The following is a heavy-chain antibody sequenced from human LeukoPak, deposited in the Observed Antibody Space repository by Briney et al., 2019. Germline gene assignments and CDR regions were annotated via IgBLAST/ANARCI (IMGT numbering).Heavy chain of an antibody. V-gene: IGHV1-18*01. CDR1: GYTFTSYG. J-gene: IGHJ3*02. D-gene: IGHD3-9*01. CDR2: ISAYNGNT. CDR3: AGATDYDILTGYNAFDI. Sequence: ASVKVSCKASGYTFTSYGISWVRQAPGQGLEWMGWISAYNGNTNYAQRLQGRVTMTTDTSTSTAYMELRSLRSDDTAVYYCAGATDYDILTGYNAFDIWGQGTMVTVSS.